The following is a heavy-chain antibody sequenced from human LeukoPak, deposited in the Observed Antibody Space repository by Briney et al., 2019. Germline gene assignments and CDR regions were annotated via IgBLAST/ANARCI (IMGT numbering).Heavy chain of an antibody. D-gene: IGHD5-24*01. J-gene: IGHJ4*02. CDR1: GGTFSSYT. Sequence: SVKVSCKASGGTFSSYTTSWVRQAPGQGLEWMGRIIPILGIANYAQNFQGRVKITADKSTSPAYMELSSLRSEDTAVYYCARGVGDGYNWDYWGQGTLVTVYS. CDR2: IIPILGIA. CDR3: ARGVGDGYNWDY. V-gene: IGHV1-69*02.